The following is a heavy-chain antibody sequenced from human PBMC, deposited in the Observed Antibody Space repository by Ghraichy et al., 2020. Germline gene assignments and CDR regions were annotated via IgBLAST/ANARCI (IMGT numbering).Heavy chain of an antibody. CDR3: AKHKWSITMVRGVIFYWFDP. CDR2: IYYSGST. J-gene: IGHJ5*02. CDR1: GGSISSYY. D-gene: IGHD3-10*01. V-gene: IGHV4-59*01. Sequence: SETLSLTCTVSGGSISSYYWSWIRQPPGKGLEWIGYIYYSGSTNYNPSLKSRVTISVDTSKNQFSLKLSSVTAADTAVYYCAKHKWSITMVRGVIFYWFDPWGQGTLVTVSS.